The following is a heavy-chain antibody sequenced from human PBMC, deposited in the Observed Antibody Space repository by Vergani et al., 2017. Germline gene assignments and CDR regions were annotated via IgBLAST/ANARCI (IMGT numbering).Heavy chain of an antibody. Sequence: QLQLQESGPGLVKPSETLSFTCTVSGGSISSSSYYWGWIRQPPGKGLEGIGSIYYSGSTYYNPSLKSRVTISVDTSKNQFSLKLCSVTAADTAVYYCATQGYQLLSSEQDWGQGTLVTVSS. CDR1: GGSISSSSYY. CDR2: IYYSGST. CDR3: ATQGYQLLSSEQD. V-gene: IGHV4-39*01. J-gene: IGHJ4*02. D-gene: IGHD2-2*01.